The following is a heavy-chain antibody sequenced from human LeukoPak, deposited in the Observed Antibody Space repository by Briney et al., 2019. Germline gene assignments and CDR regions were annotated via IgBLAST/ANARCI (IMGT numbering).Heavy chain of an antibody. CDR1: GGSFSGYY. Sequence: SETLSLTCAVYGGSFSGYYWSWIRQPPGKGLEWIGEINHSGSTNYNPSLKSRVIISVDTSKNQFSLKLSSVTAADTAVYYCATSHNWNYGYYYYYMDVWGKGTTVTVSS. D-gene: IGHD1-7*01. J-gene: IGHJ6*03. CDR2: INHSGST. V-gene: IGHV4-34*01. CDR3: ATSHNWNYGYYYYYMDV.